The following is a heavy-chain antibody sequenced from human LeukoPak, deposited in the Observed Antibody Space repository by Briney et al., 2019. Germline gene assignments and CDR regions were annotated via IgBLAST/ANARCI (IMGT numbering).Heavy chain of an antibody. D-gene: IGHD3-10*01. CDR2: LHHSGSA. Sequence: SETLSLTCTVSGDSVSSGTYYWNWIRQPPGKGLEWIGCLHHSGSANYNPSFKSRVTISVDTSKNQFSLKLRSLTAADSAVYYCARGGYFGSGTYRTSYFYYYGKDVWGQGTTVTVSS. CDR3: ARGGYFGSGTYRTSYFYYYGKDV. CDR1: GDSVSSGTYY. V-gene: IGHV4-61*01. J-gene: IGHJ6*02.